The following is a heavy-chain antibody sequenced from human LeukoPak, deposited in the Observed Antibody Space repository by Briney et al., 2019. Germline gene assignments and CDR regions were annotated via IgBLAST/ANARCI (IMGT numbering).Heavy chain of an antibody. V-gene: IGHV3-66*01. CDR2: IYSGGST. D-gene: IGHD5-12*01. CDR1: GFTFSSYA. J-gene: IGHJ4*02. Sequence: GGSLRLSCAASGFTFSSYAMSWVRQAPGKGLEWVSVIYSGGSTYYADSVKGRFTISRDNSKNTLYLQMNSLRAEDTAVYYCARGIRNGYNGYWGQGTLVTVSS. CDR3: ARGIRNGYNGY.